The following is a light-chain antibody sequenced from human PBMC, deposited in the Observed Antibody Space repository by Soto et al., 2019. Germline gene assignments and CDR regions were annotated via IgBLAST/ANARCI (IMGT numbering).Light chain of an antibody. CDR3: QQCLTTPRT. J-gene: IGKJ1*01. CDR1: QTISTC. V-gene: IGKV1-39*01. Sequence: DIPMTQFPSSLSASVGDRVTITCRVSQTISTCLNWYQQKPGTAPKLLIYAASNLESGVPSRFSGSGSGTYFTLTISSLQPEDFATYYCQQCLTTPRTFGQGTRVEI. CDR2: AAS.